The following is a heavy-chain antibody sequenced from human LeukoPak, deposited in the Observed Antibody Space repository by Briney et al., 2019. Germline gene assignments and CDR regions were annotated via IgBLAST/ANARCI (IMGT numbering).Heavy chain of an antibody. D-gene: IGHD2-2*01. V-gene: IGHV4-4*09. Sequence: SETLSLTCTVSGGSISSYYWSWIRQPPGKGLEWIGYIYTSGSTNYNPSLKSRVTISVDTSKNQFSLKLSSVTAADTAAYYCARQYCSSTSCYFDCWGQGTLVTVSS. CDR2: IYTSGST. CDR1: GGSISSYY. J-gene: IGHJ4*02. CDR3: ARQYCSSTSCYFDC.